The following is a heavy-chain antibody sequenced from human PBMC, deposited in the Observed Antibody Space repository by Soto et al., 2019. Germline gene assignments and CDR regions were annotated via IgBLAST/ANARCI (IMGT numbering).Heavy chain of an antibody. J-gene: IGHJ1*01. CDR3: ARHGRGYTRYFQH. Sequence: SETLSLTCTVSGGSISSGGYYWSWIRQHPGKGLEWIGYIYYSGSTYYNPSLKSRVTISVDTSKNQFSLHLSSMTAADTAVYYCARHGRGYTRYFQHWGQGTPVTVS. CDR2: IYYSGST. D-gene: IGHD6-13*01. V-gene: IGHV4-39*01. CDR1: GGSISSGGYY.